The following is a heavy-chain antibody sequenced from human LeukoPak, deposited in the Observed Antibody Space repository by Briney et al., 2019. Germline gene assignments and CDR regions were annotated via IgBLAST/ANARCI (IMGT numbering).Heavy chain of an antibody. CDR2: IGTAGDT. J-gene: IGHJ4*02. CDR1: GFTFSSYD. Sequence: PGGSLRLSCAASGFTFSSYDMHWGRQATGKGLEWVSAIGTAGDTYYPGSVKGRFTISKENAKNPLYLQMNSLRPGDTAVYYCPRVPVYGDYAHSYAYWGQGTLVTVSS. V-gene: IGHV3-13*01. D-gene: IGHD4-17*01. CDR3: PRVPVYGDYAHSYAY.